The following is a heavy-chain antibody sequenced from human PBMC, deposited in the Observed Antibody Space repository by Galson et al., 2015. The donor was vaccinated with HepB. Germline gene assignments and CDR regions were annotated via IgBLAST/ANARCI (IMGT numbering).Heavy chain of an antibody. V-gene: IGHV3-23*01. CDR1: GFTFSSYA. J-gene: IGHJ5*02. D-gene: IGHD3-22*01. CDR2: ISGSGGST. CDR3: AKALELYYYDSSGYYYGDNWFDP. Sequence: SLRLSCAASGFTFSSYAMSWVRQAPGKGLEWVSAISGSGGSTYYADSVKGRFTISRDNSKNTLYLQMNSLRAEDTAVYYCAKALELYYYDSSGYYYGDNWFDPWGQGTLVTVSS.